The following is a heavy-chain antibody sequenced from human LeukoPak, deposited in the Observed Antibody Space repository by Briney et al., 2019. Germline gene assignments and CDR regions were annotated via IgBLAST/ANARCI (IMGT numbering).Heavy chain of an antibody. D-gene: IGHD3-9*01. CDR3: ARRPSKYYDILTGYYRSEFDY. V-gene: IGHV1-8*01. CDR2: MNPDSGNT. J-gene: IGHJ4*02. CDR1: GYTFTSYD. Sequence: ASVKVSCRASGYTFTSYDINWVRQATGQGLEWMGWMNPDSGNTGYAQKFQGRVAMTRNTSISTAYMELSSLRSEDTAVYYCARRPSKYYDILTGYYRSEFDYWGQGTLVTVSS.